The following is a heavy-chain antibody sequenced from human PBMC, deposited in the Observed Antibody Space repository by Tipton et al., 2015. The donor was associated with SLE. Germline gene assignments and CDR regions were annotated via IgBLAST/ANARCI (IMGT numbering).Heavy chain of an antibody. D-gene: IGHD1-26*01. CDR1: GGSISSSSYY. CDR2: LYYSGTT. V-gene: IGHV4-39*07. J-gene: IGHJ6*03. Sequence: TLSLTCTVSGGSISSSSYYWGWIRQPPGRGLEWIGSLYYSGTTYYNPSLQSRVTILVDTSKNHFSLKLSSVTAADTAVYYCARGGKGDYYYYYYMDVWGKGTTVTVSS. CDR3: ARGGKGDYYYYYYMDV.